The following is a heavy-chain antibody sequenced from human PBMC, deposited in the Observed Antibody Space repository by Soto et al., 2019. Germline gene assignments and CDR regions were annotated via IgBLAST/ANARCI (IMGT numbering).Heavy chain of an antibody. D-gene: IGHD5-18*01. V-gene: IGHV3-11*01. J-gene: IGHJ5*02. CDR2: ISSSGSTI. CDR1: GFPYSGDY. CDR3: ARDPRGYSYGYGFWFDP. Sequence: GVGGFPYSGDYRSWNRKAPGKGLEWVSYISSSGSTIYYADSVKGRFTISRDNAKNSLYLQMNSLRAEDTAVYYCARDPRGYSYGYGFWFDPWGQGTLVTVSS.